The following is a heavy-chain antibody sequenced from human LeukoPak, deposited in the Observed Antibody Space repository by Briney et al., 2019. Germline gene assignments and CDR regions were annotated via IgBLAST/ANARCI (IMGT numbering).Heavy chain of an antibody. D-gene: IGHD1-26*01. J-gene: IGHJ5*02. CDR3: AKTGGATNFGPLDP. CDR2: LRNSGSTP. V-gene: IGHV3-23*01. Sequence: GGSLRLSCVASGFPFSDYAMTWVRQAPGKGLEWVSGLRNSGSTPYYADSVKGRFTVSRDNSQNTLYLQMNSLRAEDTAVYYCAKTGGATNFGPLDPWGQGTLVHVSS. CDR1: GFPFSDYA.